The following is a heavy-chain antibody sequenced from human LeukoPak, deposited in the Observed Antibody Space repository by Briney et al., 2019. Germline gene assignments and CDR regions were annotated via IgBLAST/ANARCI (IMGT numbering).Heavy chain of an antibody. J-gene: IGHJ4*02. CDR1: GFTFSSYS. CDR2: ISSSSHI. Sequence: PGGSLRLSCAASGFTFSSYSMNWVRQAPGKGLEWVSSISSSSHIYYADSVKGRFTISRDNAKNSLYLQMNSLRAEDTAVYYCARFGSGYYQFDYWGQGTLVTVSS. D-gene: IGHD3-22*01. CDR3: ARFGSGYYQFDY. V-gene: IGHV3-21*01.